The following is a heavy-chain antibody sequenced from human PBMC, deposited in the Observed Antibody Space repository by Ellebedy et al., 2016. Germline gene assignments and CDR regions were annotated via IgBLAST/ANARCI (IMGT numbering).Heavy chain of an antibody. J-gene: IGHJ4*02. CDR2: IIPIFGTA. V-gene: IGHV1-69*13. Sequence: ASVKVSCKASGYTFTTYAISWVRQAPGQGLEWMGGIIPIFGTANYAQKFQGRVTITADESTSTAYMELSSLRSEDTAVYYCASEEYYGSGSYTPFDYWGQGTLVTVSS. CDR1: GYTFTTYA. D-gene: IGHD3-10*01. CDR3: ASEEYYGSGSYTPFDY.